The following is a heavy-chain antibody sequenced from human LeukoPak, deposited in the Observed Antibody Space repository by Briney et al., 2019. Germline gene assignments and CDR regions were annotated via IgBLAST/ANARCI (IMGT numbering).Heavy chain of an antibody. D-gene: IGHD5-24*01. V-gene: IGHV4-59*08. CDR2: IAYSGYT. Sequence: SETLSLTCTISGGSISSYYWSWIRQPPGKGLEWIGYIAYSGYTNYSPSLKSRVTISADTSKNQFSLKLSSVTAADTAVYYCARSRDGYNHDYWGQGTLVTVSS. J-gene: IGHJ4*02. CDR3: ARSRDGYNHDY. CDR1: GGSISSYY.